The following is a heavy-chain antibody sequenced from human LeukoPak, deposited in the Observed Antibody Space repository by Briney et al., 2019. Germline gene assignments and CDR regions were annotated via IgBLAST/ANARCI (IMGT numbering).Heavy chain of an antibody. CDR2: MAFHGNVQ. J-gene: IGHJ3*01. V-gene: IGHV3-30*18. CDR1: GFAFSRYG. Sequence: GGSLRLSCAASGFAFSRYGMHWVRQAPGKGLEWVAVMAFHGNVQRYAESVKGRFTFSRDNSKKTLYLQMNSLRVEDTAVYYGAEEPIDAAGGNSFPVWGQGTMVTVSS. D-gene: IGHD6-13*01. CDR3: AEEPIDAAGGNSFPV.